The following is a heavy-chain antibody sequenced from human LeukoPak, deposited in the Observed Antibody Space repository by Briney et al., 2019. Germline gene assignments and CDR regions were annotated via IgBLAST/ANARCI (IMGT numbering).Heavy chain of an antibody. CDR3: AKGYYNDSSGQIDF. CDR1: GFTFDDYA. V-gene: IGHV3-9*03. J-gene: IGHJ4*02. D-gene: IGHD3-22*01. CDR2: INWNSGSI. Sequence: GGSLRLSCAVSGFTFDDYAMHWVRQAPGKGLEWVSGINWNSGSIGYAASVRGRFTISRDTAKNSLYQQMNSLRAEEMALYNGAKGYYNDSSGQIDFWGQGTLVTVSS.